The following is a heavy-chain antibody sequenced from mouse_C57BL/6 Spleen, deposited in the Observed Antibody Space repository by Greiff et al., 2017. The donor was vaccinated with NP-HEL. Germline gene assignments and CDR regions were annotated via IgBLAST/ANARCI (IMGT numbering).Heavy chain of an antibody. CDR1: GFTFSSYT. V-gene: IGHV5-9*01. CDR3: ARGKYDFSWFAY. CDR2: ISGGGGNT. J-gene: IGHJ3*01. D-gene: IGHD2-4*01. Sequence: EVKLVESGGGLVKPGGSLKLSCAASGFTFSSYTMSWVRQTPEKRLEWVATISGGGGNTYYPDSVKGRFTISRDNAKNTMYLQKSSLRSEDTALYYCARGKYDFSWFAYWGQGTLVTVSA.